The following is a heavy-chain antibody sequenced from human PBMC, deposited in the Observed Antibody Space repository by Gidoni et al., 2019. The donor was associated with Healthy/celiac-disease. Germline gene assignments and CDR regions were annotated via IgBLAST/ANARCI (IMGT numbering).Heavy chain of an antibody. CDR1: GYTFTSYD. D-gene: IGHD5-12*01. CDR3: ARVRDGYNWVDY. V-gene: IGHV1-8*01. Sequence: QVQLVQSGAEVKKPGASVTVSCKASGYTFTSYDINWVRQATGQGLEWMGCMKPNSGNTGDEQKVQSRVTMTRNTSISTAYMELSSLRSEDTAVYYCARVRDGYNWVDYWGQGTLVTVSA. J-gene: IGHJ4*02. CDR2: MKPNSGNT.